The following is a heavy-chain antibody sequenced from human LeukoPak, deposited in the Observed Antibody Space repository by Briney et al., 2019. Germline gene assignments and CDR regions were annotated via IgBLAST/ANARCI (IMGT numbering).Heavy chain of an antibody. V-gene: IGHV3-48*03. D-gene: IGHD2-2*01. CDR3: AKDISPQLGNWFDP. Sequence: GGSLRLSCAASGFTFSSYEMNWVRQAPGKGLEWVSYISSSGSTIYYADSVKGRFTISRDNAKNSLYLQMNSLRPEDMALYYCAKDISPQLGNWFDPWGQGTLVTVSS. J-gene: IGHJ5*02. CDR1: GFTFSSYE. CDR2: ISSSGSTI.